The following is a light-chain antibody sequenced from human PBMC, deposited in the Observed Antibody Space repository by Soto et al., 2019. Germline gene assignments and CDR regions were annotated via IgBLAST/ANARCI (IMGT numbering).Light chain of an antibody. CDR3: SSYTSSSTSVV. J-gene: IGLJ2*01. CDR1: NNDVGGYNY. CDR2: EVN. Sequence: QSVLTQPASVSGSPGQSITISCTGTNNDVGGYNYVSWYQQHPGKAPKLLISEVNNRPSAVSNRFSGSKSGNTASLTISGLQAEDEADYYCSSYTSSSTSVVFGGGTKLTVL. V-gene: IGLV2-14*01.